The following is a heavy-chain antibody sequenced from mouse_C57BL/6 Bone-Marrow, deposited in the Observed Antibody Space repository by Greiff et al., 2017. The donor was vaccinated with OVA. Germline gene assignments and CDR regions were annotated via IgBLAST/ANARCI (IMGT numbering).Heavy chain of an antibody. CDR3: AREVVEGFAY. CDR2: IDPSDSET. Sequence: QVQLKQPGAELVRPGSSVKLSCKASGYTFTSYWMHWVKQRPIQGLEWIGNIDPSDSETHYNQKFKDKATLTVDKSSSTAYMQLSSLTSEDSAVYYCAREVVEGFAYWGQGTLVTVSA. CDR1: GYTFTSYW. D-gene: IGHD1-1*01. J-gene: IGHJ3*01. V-gene: IGHV1-52*01.